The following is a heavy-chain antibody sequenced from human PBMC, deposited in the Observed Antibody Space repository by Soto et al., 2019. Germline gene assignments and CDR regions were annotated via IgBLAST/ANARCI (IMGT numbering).Heavy chain of an antibody. CDR3: ARALDSSGWYGDDAFDI. CDR1: GGSISNKY. CDR2: MSSSGVT. J-gene: IGHJ3*02. V-gene: IGHV4-4*07. D-gene: IGHD6-19*01. Sequence: QVQLQESGPGLVKPSETLSLTCTVSGGSISNKYWSWIRQPAGKGLEWIGRMSSSGVTSYSPSFKSRVTMSVDMSKNQFSLKLSSVTATDAAVYYCARALDSSGWYGDDAFDIWGQGTMVTVSS.